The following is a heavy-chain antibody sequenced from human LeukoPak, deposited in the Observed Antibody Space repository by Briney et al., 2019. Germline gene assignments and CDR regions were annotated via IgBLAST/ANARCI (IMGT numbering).Heavy chain of an antibody. CDR1: GASISSSNYY. CDR2: IYYSGST. Sequence: SETLSLTCTVSGASISSSNYYWGRIRQPPGKGLEWIGIIYYSGSTYYNPSLKSRVTISVDTSKNQFSLKLSSVTAADTAVYYCARDQIRYCSGGSCYGHWFDSWGQGTLVTVSS. CDR3: ARDQIRYCSGGSCYGHWFDS. D-gene: IGHD2-15*01. V-gene: IGHV4-39*07. J-gene: IGHJ5*01.